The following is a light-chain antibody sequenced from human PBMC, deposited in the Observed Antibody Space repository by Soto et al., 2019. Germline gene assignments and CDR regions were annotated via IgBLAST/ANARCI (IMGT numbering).Light chain of an antibody. CDR3: QQYGNSPWT. J-gene: IGKJ1*01. CDR1: HNIAGGH. Sequence: ETVLTQLPGTLSLSPGEGVTLSCTASHNIAGGHLTWYQQKHGQAPRLLIYGASRRALGTPERFSGSGSGLDFTLTISRLEPEDFAVYYCQQYGNSPWTFGQGTKVEIK. V-gene: IGKV3-20*01. CDR2: GAS.